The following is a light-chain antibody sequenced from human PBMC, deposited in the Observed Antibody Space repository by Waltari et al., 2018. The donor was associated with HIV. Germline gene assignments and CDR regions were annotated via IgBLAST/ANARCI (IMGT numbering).Light chain of an antibody. J-gene: IGLJ2*01. CDR2: GNK. CDR3: QSYDITLSASVV. Sequence: QSVLTQPPSVSAAPGPRVTISCPGSTSHIGADYDVHWYQQIPGTAPKLLISGNKNRPSGVPDRFSASKSGTSASLTITGLQAEDEADYFCQSYDITLSASVVFGGGTKLTVL. CDR1: TSHIGADYD. V-gene: IGLV1-40*01.